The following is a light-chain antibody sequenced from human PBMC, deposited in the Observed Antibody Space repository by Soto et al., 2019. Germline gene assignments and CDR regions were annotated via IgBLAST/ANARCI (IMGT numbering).Light chain of an antibody. CDR3: SSYTSSSTPPYV. V-gene: IGLV2-14*01. CDR2: EVS. J-gene: IGLJ1*01. CDR1: SSDVGGYNY. Sequence: QSALTQPASVSGSPGQSITMSCTGTSSDVGGYNYVSWYQQHPGKAPKLMIYEVSNRPSGVSNRFSGSKSGNTASLTISGLQAEDEADYYCSSYTSSSTPPYVFGTGTKVTVL.